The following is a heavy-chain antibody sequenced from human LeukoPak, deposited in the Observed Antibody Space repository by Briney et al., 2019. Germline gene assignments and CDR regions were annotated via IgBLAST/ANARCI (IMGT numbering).Heavy chain of an antibody. CDR2: IYYSGST. J-gene: IGHJ6*03. D-gene: IGHD2-2*01. Sequence: SETLSLTCTVSSGSISSYYWSWIRQPPGKGLEWIGYIYYSGSTNYNPSLKSRVTISVDTSKNQFSLKLSSVTAADTAVYYCARDGGCSSTSCSHYMDVWGKGTTVTVSS. CDR1: SGSISSYY. V-gene: IGHV4-59*01. CDR3: ARDGGCSSTSCSHYMDV.